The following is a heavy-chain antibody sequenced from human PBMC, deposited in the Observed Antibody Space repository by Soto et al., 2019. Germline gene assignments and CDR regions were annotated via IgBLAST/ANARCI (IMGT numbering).Heavy chain of an antibody. J-gene: IGHJ6*02. CDR3: ARDDVQYSSSYCYYYYGMDV. D-gene: IGHD6-6*01. V-gene: IGHV6-1*01. CDR2: TYYRSKWYN. Sequence: SQTLSLTCAISGDSVSSNSATWNWIRQSPSRGLEWLGRTYYRSKWYNDYAVSVKSRITINPDTSKNQFSLQLNSVTPEDTAVYYCARDDVQYSSSYCYYYYGMDVWGQGTTVTVYS. CDR1: GDSVSSNSAT.